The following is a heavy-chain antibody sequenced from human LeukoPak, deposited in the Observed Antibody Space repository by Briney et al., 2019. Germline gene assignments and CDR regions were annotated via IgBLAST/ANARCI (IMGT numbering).Heavy chain of an antibody. CDR2: IYYSGST. Sequence: PSETLSLTCTVSGGSISNYYLSWLRQAPGKGLEWIGYIYYSGSTDYNASLKSRVTISVDTSKNQFSLKLNSVTAADTAVYYCARLSGDGYSLDYWGQGTLVTVSS. D-gene: IGHD5-24*01. J-gene: IGHJ4*02. CDR3: ARLSGDGYSLDY. V-gene: IGHV4-59*08. CDR1: GGSISNYY.